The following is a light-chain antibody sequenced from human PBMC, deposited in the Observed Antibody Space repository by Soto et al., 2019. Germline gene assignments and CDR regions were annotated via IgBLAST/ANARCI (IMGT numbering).Light chain of an antibody. CDR3: AAWDDRLSGHWV. Sequence: QSVLTQPPSASGTPGQRVTISCSGSSSNIGSFYVYWYQQLPGTAPKLLIYSNNQRPSGVPDRFSGSKSGTSASLAISGLRSEDEAEYYCAAWDDRLSGHWVFGGGTKVTVL. J-gene: IGLJ3*02. V-gene: IGLV1-47*02. CDR2: SNN. CDR1: SSNIGSFY.